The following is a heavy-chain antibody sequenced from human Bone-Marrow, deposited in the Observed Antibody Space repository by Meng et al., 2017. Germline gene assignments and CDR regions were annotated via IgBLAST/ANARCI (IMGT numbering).Heavy chain of an antibody. CDR1: GGSISSGDYY. V-gene: IGHV4-30-4*01. Sequence: QVQLQKSGPGLVKPSQTLSLTCTVSGGSISSGDYYWSWIRQPPGKGLEWIGYIYYSGSTYYNPSLKSRVTISVDTSKNQFSLKLSSVTAADTAVYYCASSMTTVTAEIDYWGQGTLVTVSS. J-gene: IGHJ4*02. CDR3: ASSMTTVTAEIDY. CDR2: IYYSGST. D-gene: IGHD4-17*01.